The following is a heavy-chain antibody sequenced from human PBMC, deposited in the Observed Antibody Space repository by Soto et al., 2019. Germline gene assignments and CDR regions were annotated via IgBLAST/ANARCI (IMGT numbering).Heavy chain of an antibody. D-gene: IGHD2-21*02. J-gene: IGHJ4*02. Sequence: QVQLMQSGAEVKKPGASVKVSCKASGDTFTDYYIHWVRQAPGQGLEWMGTVNPSGGHTTYAQHFVGRVTMTRDTSTSTPYMELTSLTSDDTAIYYCARGGHVVVVTAALDYWGQGTLVTVSS. CDR2: VNPSGGHT. CDR3: ARGGHVVVVTAALDY. CDR1: GDTFTDYY. V-gene: IGHV1-46*01.